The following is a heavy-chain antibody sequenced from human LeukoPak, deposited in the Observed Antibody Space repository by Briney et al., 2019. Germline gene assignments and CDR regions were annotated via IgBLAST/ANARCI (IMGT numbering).Heavy chain of an antibody. CDR1: GYTFSSYG. CDR3: ASVLGATYFDY. D-gene: IGHD1-26*01. Sequence: SVKVSCKASGYTFSSYGISWVRQAPGQGLECMGWISAYNGNTNYAQNLQGRVTMTTDTSTSTAYMELRSLISDDTAVYYCASVLGATYFDYWGQGTLVTVSS. CDR2: ISAYNGNT. J-gene: IGHJ4*02. V-gene: IGHV1-18*01.